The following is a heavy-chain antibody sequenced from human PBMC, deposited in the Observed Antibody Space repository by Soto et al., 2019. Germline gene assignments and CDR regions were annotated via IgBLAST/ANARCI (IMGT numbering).Heavy chain of an antibody. CDR1: GFTFSSYW. CDR3: ARDQGYCSSTSCYGGWFDP. Sequence: GGSLRLSCAASGFTFSSYWMHWVRQAPGKGLVWVSRINSDGSSTSYADSVKGRFTISGDNAKNTLYLQMNSLRAEDTAVYYCARDQGYCSSTSCYGGWFDPWGQGTLVTVSS. V-gene: IGHV3-74*01. CDR2: INSDGSST. D-gene: IGHD2-2*01. J-gene: IGHJ5*02.